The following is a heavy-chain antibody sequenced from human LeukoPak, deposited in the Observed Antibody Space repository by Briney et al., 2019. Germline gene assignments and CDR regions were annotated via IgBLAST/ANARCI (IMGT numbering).Heavy chain of an antibody. D-gene: IGHD3-10*01. CDR3: ARELDTMDRGVTYYFDY. Sequence: ASVKVSFKASGYTFTSCGISWVRQAPGQGLEWMGWISAYNGNTNYAQKLQGRVTMTTDTSTSTAYMELRSLRSDDTAVYYCARELDTMDRGVTYYFDYWGQGTLVTVSS. CDR2: ISAYNGNT. CDR1: GYTFTSCG. J-gene: IGHJ4*02. V-gene: IGHV1-18*01.